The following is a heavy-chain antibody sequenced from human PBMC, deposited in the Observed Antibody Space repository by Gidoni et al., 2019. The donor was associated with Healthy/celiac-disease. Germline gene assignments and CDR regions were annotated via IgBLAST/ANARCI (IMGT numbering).Heavy chain of an antibody. Sequence: QLTLKESGPTLVKPTQTLTITCTFSGCSLRTRGVGVGWLRQPTGKAVEWLALIYWDDDKRYSPSLKSRLTITTDTSKNQVVLTMTNIDPLDTATYYCAHRLSPRVFDYWGQGTLVTVSS. CDR2: IYWDDDK. CDR3: AHRLSPRVFDY. D-gene: IGHD6-13*01. V-gene: IGHV2-5*02. J-gene: IGHJ4*02. CDR1: GCSLRTRGVG.